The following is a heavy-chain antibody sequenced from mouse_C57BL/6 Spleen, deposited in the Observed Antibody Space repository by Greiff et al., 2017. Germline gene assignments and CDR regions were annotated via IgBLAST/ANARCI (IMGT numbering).Heavy chain of an antibody. D-gene: IGHD2-4*01. CDR3: AIYYDYDEAYFDY. CDR2: ISYDGSN. CDR1: GYSITSGYY. J-gene: IGHJ2*01. Sequence: VQLQQSGPGLVKPSQSLSLTCSVTGYSITSGYYWNWIRQFPGNKLEWMGYISYDGSNNYNPSLKNRISITRDTSKNQFFLKLNSVTTEDTATYYCAIYYDYDEAYFDYWGQGTTLTVSS. V-gene: IGHV3-6*01.